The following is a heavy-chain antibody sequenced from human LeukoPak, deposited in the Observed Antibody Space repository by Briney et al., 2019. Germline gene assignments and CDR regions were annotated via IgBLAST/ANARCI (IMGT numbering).Heavy chain of an antibody. D-gene: IGHD3-3*01. V-gene: IGHV1-58*02. Sequence: KVSCKASGFTFTSSAMQWVRQARGQRLEWIGWIVVGSGNTNYAQKFQERVTITRDMSTSTAYMELSSLRSEDTAVYYCAADLKSRWSFDYWGQGTLVTVSS. CDR3: AADLKSRWSFDY. CDR2: IVVGSGNT. CDR1: GFTFTSSA. J-gene: IGHJ4*02.